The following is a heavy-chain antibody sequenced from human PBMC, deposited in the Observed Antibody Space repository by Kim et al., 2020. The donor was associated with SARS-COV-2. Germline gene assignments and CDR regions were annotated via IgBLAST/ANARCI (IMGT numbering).Heavy chain of an antibody. J-gene: IGHJ5*02. V-gene: IGHV4-34*01. CDR3: ASVLYSSSWLEPNWFDP. D-gene: IGHD6-13*01. Sequence: SETLSLTCAVYGGSFSGYYWSWIRQPPGKGLEWIGEINHSGSTNYNPSLKSRVTIPVDTPKNQFSLKLSSVTAADTAVYYCASVLYSSSWLEPNWFDPWGHRTPVTVS. CDR2: INHSGST. CDR1: GGSFSGYY.